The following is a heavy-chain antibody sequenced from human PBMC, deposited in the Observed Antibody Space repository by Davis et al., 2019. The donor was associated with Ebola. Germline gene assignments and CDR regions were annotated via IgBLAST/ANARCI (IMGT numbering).Heavy chain of an antibody. CDR2: IIPVFGIP. V-gene: IGHV1-69*13. J-gene: IGHJ4*02. D-gene: IGHD3-22*01. CDR3: ARDRYSDGSGYFFEQSH. CDR1: GGTFSSYG. Sequence: SVKVSCKASGGTFSSYGISWVRQAPGQGLDWMGGIIPVFGIPKYAQKFQGRVTITADESTITAYMELSSLRSEDTAVYYCARDRYSDGSGYFFEQSHWGQGTLVTVSS.